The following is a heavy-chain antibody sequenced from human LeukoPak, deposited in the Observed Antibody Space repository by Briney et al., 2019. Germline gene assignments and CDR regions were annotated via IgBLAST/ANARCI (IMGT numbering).Heavy chain of an antibody. J-gene: IGHJ4*02. CDR1: GGSIRSSSYY. CDR3: ARQVVAVAGTGYFDY. D-gene: IGHD6-19*01. CDR2: TYYSGST. V-gene: IGHV4-39*01. Sequence: SETLSLTCTVSGGSIRSSSYYWGWIRQPPGKGQEWIGSTYYSGSTYYNAPLKSRGTISVDTSKNQFSLKLNSVTAADTAVYFCARQVVAVAGTGYFDYWGQGTLVTVSS.